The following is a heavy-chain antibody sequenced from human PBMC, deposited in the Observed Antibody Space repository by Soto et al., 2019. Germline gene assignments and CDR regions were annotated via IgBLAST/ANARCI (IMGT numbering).Heavy chain of an antibody. J-gene: IGHJ4*02. CDR2: IVSGGST. CDR3: ATDSRNVGIGYFDS. V-gene: IGHV3-53*01. D-gene: IGHD1-26*01. CDR1: GFKVGSSY. Sequence: EVKVRESGGDLIEPGGSLRLSCAASGFKVGSSYVTWVRQAPGEGLEWVSVIVSGGSTHYADSVTGRFTVSRDVSNNTVYLHMSSLRAEDTAVYFCATDSRNVGIGYFDSWGLGTLVTVSS.